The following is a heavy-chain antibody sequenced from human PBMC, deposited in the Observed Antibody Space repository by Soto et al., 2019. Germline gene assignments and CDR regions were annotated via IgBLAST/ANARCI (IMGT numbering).Heavy chain of an antibody. CDR1: SGSISTANW. CDR3: ARRRGGVVLTATTPFDY. V-gene: IGHV4-4*02. Sequence: QVPLQESGPRLVRPSGTLSLTCTVSSGSISTANWWSWVRQPPGRGLEWIGEIYHSGSTNYNLSLKSRVTLSVDKSKKQFSLRLSSVTAADTAMYYCARRRGGVVLTATTPFDYWGQGTLVTVSS. CDR2: IYHSGST. J-gene: IGHJ4*02. D-gene: IGHD2-21*02.